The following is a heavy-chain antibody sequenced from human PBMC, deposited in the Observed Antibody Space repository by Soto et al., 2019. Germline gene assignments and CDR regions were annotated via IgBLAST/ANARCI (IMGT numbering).Heavy chain of an antibody. CDR3: AGVVVVAATRLDV. CDR2: IHTSGST. CDR1: GGSISSYY. D-gene: IGHD2-15*01. Sequence: PSETLSLTCTVSGGSISSYYWSWIRQPAGKGLEWIGRIHTSGSTNYNPSLKSRVTMSVDTSKNQFSLKLSSVTAADTAVYYCAGVVVVAATRLDVWGQGTTVTVSS. V-gene: IGHV4-4*07. J-gene: IGHJ6*02.